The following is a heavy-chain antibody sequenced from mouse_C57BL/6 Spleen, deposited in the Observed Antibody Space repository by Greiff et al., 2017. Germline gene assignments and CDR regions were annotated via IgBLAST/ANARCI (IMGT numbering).Heavy chain of an antibody. CDR2: IDPSDSYT. CDR1: GYTFTSYW. J-gene: IGHJ3*01. CDR3: AKGGDGGSWFAY. Sequence: QVQLQQSGAELVRPGTSVKLSCKASGYTFTSYWMHWVKQRPGQGLEWIGVIDPSDSYTNYNQKFKGKATLTVDTSSSTAYMQLSSLTSEDSAVYYCAKGGDGGSWFAYWGQGTLVTVSA. V-gene: IGHV1-59*01.